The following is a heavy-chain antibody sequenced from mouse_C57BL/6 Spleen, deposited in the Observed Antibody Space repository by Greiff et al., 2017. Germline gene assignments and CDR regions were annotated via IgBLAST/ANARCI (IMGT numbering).Heavy chain of an antibody. D-gene: IGHD2-3*01. CDR1: FFSFTLSF. J-gene: IGHJ4*01. CDR3: ARSDGYYDAMDY. V-gene: IGHV2-2*01. Sequence: VQLKEVGEGRAPPVQCLSPHVPFSFFSFTLSFLHLFRQSPGKGLEWLGVIWSGGSTDYNAAFISRLSISNDNSKSQVFFKMNSLQADDTAIYYCARSDGYYDAMDYWGQGTSVTVSS. CDR2: IWSGGST.